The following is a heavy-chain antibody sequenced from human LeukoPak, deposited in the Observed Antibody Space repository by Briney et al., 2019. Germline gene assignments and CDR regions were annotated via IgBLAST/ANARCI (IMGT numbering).Heavy chain of an antibody. D-gene: IGHD3-9*01. Sequence: SETLSLTCAVYGGSFSGYYWSWIRQPPGKGLEWIGEINHSGSTNYNPSFKSRVTISVDTSKNQFSLKLSSVTAADTAVYYCARGFAYFDPWGQGTLVTVSS. J-gene: IGHJ5*02. CDR2: INHSGST. CDR3: ARGFAYFDP. CDR1: GGSFSGYY. V-gene: IGHV4-34*01.